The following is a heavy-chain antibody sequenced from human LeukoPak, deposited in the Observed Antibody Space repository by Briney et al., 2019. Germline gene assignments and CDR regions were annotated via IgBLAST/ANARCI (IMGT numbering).Heavy chain of an antibody. V-gene: IGHV3-9*01. CDR3: IRGDTKMRSTGGAFDH. D-gene: IGHD7-27*01. J-gene: IGHJ4*02. CDR2: LIWNSASI. Sequence: GRSLRLSCAASGFSFDDYTMHWVRQAPGKGLEWVSGLIWNSASIDSADSVRGRFTISRDNAKNSLYLQMNSLTPEDTALDDCIRGDTKMRSTGGAFDHWGQGTLVTVSS. CDR1: GFSFDDYT.